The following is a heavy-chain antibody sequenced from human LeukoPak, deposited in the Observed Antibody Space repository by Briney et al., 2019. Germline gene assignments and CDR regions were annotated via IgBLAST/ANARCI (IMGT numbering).Heavy chain of an antibody. J-gene: IGHJ6*03. CDR3: ARGEVVPAAIGYYYYYMDV. D-gene: IGHD2-2*02. Sequence: TSETLSLTCAVSGYSISSGYYWGWIRQPPGKGLEWIGSIYHSGSTYYNPSLKSRVTISVDTSKNQFSLKLSSVTAADTAVYYCARGEVVPAAIGYYYYYMDVWGKGTTVTVSS. CDR1: GYSISSGYY. V-gene: IGHV4-38-2*01. CDR2: IYHSGST.